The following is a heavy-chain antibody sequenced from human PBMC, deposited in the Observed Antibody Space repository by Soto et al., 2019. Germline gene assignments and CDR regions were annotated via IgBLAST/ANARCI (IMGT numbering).Heavy chain of an antibody. CDR1: GGSISSGGYY. Sequence: LTCTVSGGSISSGGYYWSWIRQHPGKGLEWIGYIYHSGTTYYNPSLKSRVTISVDTSKNQFSLKLTSVTAADTAVYYWTTEWLAYFDYWGQGTLVTVS. CDR3: TTEWLAYFDY. CDR2: IYHSGTT. D-gene: IGHD5-12*01. J-gene: IGHJ4*02. V-gene: IGHV4-31*03.